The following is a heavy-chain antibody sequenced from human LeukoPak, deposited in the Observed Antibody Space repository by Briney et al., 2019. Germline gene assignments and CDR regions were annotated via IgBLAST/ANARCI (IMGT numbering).Heavy chain of an antibody. J-gene: IGHJ6*02. CDR3: AKDQKSYYYGMDV. Sequence: GGSLRLSCAASGFTFSSYAMHWVRQAPGKGLEWVAAISYDGSNKYYADSVKGRFTISRDNSKNTLYLQMNSLRVEDTALYYCAKDQKSYYYGMDVWGQGTTVTVSS. CDR2: ISYDGSNK. CDR1: GFTFSSYA. V-gene: IGHV3-30-3*01.